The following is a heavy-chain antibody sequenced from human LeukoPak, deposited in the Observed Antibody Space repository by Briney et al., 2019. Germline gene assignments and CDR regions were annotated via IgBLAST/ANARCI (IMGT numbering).Heavy chain of an antibody. CDR3: AKAHNDYDAFDI. D-gene: IGHD4-11*01. CDR1: GFTFDDYA. V-gene: IGHV3-9*03. J-gene: IGHJ3*02. Sequence: GGSLRLSCTASGFTFDDYAMHWVRQAPGKGLEWVSGISWNSGSIGYADSVKGRFTISRDNAKNSLYLQMNSLRAEDMALYYCAKAHNDYDAFDIWGQGAMVTVSS. CDR2: ISWNSGSI.